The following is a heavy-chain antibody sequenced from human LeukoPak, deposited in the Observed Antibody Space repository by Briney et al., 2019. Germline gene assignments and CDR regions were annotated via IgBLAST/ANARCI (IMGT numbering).Heavy chain of an antibody. V-gene: IGHV3-15*01. CDR3: TTAHPLWFGELLLLEDRFDY. CDR1: GFTFSNSW. D-gene: IGHD3-10*01. J-gene: IGHJ4*02. Sequence: GGSLRLSCAASGFTFSNSWMSWVRQARGKGLEWVGRIKSKTDGGTTDYAAPVKGRFTISRDDSKNTLYLQMNSLKTEDTAVYYCTTAHPLWFGELLLLEDRFDYWGQGTLVTVSS. CDR2: IKSKTDGGTT.